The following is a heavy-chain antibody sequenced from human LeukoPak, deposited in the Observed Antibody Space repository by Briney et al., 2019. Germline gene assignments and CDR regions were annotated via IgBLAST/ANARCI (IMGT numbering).Heavy chain of an antibody. CDR1: GGSISSGGYY. D-gene: IGHD4-17*01. V-gene: IGHV4-31*03. Sequence: SETLSLTRTVSGGSISSGGYYWSWIRQHPGKGLEWIGYIYYSGSTYYNPSLKSRVTISVDTSKNQFSLKLSSVTAADTAVYYCASRGDYYYGMDVWGQGTTVAVSS. J-gene: IGHJ6*02. CDR2: IYYSGST. CDR3: ASRGDYYYGMDV.